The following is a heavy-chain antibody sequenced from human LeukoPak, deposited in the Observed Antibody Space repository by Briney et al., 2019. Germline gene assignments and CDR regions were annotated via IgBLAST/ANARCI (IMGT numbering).Heavy chain of an antibody. D-gene: IGHD4-23*01. V-gene: IGHV4-59*01. CDR1: GGSISSYY. Sequence: SETLSLTCTVSGGSISSYYWSWIRQPPGKGLEWIGYIYYSGSTNYNPSLKSRVTISVDTSKNQFSLKVSSVTAADTAVYYCTRTTAVVNDYWGQGTLVTVSS. J-gene: IGHJ4*02. CDR3: TRTTAVVNDY. CDR2: IYYSGST.